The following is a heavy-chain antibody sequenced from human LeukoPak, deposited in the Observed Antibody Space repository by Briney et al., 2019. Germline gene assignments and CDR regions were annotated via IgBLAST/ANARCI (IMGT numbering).Heavy chain of an antibody. J-gene: IGHJ4*02. CDR1: GFTFSDYA. CDR2: ISGSNSFI. V-gene: IGHV3-21*01. CDR3: ARLPQSFVGASPFDF. D-gene: IGHD3-16*01. Sequence: SGGSLRLSCAASGFTFSDYAMTWVRQAPGKGLEWVSSISGSNSFIYYTYSVQGRFTVSRDNAENSLFLQMDSLKAEDTAVYYCARLPQSFVGASPFDFWGQGTLVTVSS.